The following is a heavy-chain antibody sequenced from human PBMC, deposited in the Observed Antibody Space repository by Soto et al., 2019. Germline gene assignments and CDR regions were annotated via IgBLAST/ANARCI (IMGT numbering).Heavy chain of an antibody. CDR3: AHRLGSRGSFDY. D-gene: IGHD6-25*01. Sequence: QITLKESGPTLVKPTQTLTLTCTFSGFSLTTSGVGVGWIRQPPGKAPEWLALIYWNDDKRYSPSLRSRLTITKGTSKNQVVLTMTDMDPVDTATYYGAHRLGSRGSFDYWGQGSLVTVSS. J-gene: IGHJ4*02. CDR2: IYWNDDK. V-gene: IGHV2-5*01. CDR1: GFSLTTSGVG.